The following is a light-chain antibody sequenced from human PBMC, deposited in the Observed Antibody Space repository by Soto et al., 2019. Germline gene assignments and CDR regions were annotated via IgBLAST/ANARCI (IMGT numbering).Light chain of an antibody. V-gene: IGKV3-20*01. CDR3: QQYGSSLWT. CDR1: QSVSSNY. J-gene: IGKJ1*01. CDR2: GSS. Sequence: EIVLTQSPGTLSLSPGEGATLSCRASQSVSSNYLAWYQQKPGQAPRLLIYGSSNRATGIPDRFIGSGSGTDFTLTISRLEPEDFAVYYCQQYGSSLWTFGQGTKVDIK.